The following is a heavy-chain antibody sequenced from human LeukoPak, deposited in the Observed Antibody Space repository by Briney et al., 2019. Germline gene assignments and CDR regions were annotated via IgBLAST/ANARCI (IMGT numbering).Heavy chain of an antibody. J-gene: IGHJ3*02. Sequence: GASVKVSCKASGYTFIGYYMHWVRQAPGQGLEWMGWINPNSGGTNYAQKFQGRVTMTRDTSISTAYMELSRLRSDDTAVYYCARVESYPLRNAFDIWGQGTMVIVSS. V-gene: IGHV1-2*02. CDR1: GYTFIGYY. CDR2: INPNSGGT. D-gene: IGHD1-1*01. CDR3: ARVESYPLRNAFDI.